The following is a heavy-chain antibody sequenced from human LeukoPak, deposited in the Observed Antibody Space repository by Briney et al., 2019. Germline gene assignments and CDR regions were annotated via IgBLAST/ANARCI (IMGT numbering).Heavy chain of an antibody. CDR2: INHSGST. J-gene: IGHJ6*03. Sequence: SETLSLTCAVYGGSFSGYYWSWIRQPPGKGREWIGEINHSGSTNYNPSLKSRVTISVDTSKNQFSLKLSSVTAADTAVYYCARGRGIAARHNYYYYYYMDVWGRGTTVTVSS. D-gene: IGHD6-6*01. CDR1: GGSFSGYY. CDR3: ARGRGIAARHNYYYYYYMDV. V-gene: IGHV4-34*01.